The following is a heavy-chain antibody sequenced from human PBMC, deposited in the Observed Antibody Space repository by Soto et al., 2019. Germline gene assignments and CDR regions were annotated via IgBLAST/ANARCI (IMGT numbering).Heavy chain of an antibody. CDR1: GGTFSGYI. Sequence: PSETLSLTCDVYGGTFSGYIWTWIRQTPGKGLQCIGQINHSGSANYNPSLKSRVTISVDKSKNQFSLRLSSVTAADTAVYYCAEGIAAACIGGPPHYYYVMDFWGQGSSVTGSS. D-gene: IGHD6-13*01. V-gene: IGHV4-34*08. CDR3: AEGIAAACIGGPPHYYYVMDF. J-gene: IGHJ6*02. CDR2: INHSGSA.